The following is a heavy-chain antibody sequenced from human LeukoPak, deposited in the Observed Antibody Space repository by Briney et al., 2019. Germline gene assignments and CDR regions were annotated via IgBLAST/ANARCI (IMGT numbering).Heavy chain of an antibody. CDR1: GFTFSSYG. D-gene: IGHD3-10*01. Sequence: GGSLRLSCAASGFTFSSYGMHWVRQAPGKGLEWVAVISYDGSNKYYADSVKGRFTISRDNSKNTLYLQMNSLRAEDTAVYYCAKRTGRFGELLNLRLDYWGQGTLVTVSS. J-gene: IGHJ4*02. CDR3: AKRTGRFGELLNLRLDY. V-gene: IGHV3-30*18. CDR2: ISYDGSNK.